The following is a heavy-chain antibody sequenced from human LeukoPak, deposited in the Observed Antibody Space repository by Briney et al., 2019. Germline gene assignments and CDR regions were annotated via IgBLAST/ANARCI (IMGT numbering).Heavy chain of an antibody. CDR1: GFTFGDYA. Sequence: GGSLRLSCTASGFTFGDYAMSWVRQAPGKGLEWVGFIRSKAYGGTTEYAASVKGRFTISRDDSKGIAYLQMNSLKTEDTAVYYCTRMTCSSTSCYQDAFDIWGQGTMVTVSS. J-gene: IGHJ3*02. V-gene: IGHV3-49*04. CDR3: TRMTCSSTSCYQDAFDI. D-gene: IGHD2-2*01. CDR2: IRSKAYGGTT.